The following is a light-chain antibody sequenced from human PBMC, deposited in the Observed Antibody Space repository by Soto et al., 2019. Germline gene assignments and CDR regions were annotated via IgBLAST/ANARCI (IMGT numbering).Light chain of an antibody. CDR3: QQYNSYPRT. CDR2: KAS. CDR1: QSVSSW. J-gene: IGKJ1*01. Sequence: DIQMTQSPSTLSASVGDRVTITCRASQSVSSWLAWYQQKPGKAPNLLIYKASTLESGVPSRFSGSGSGLEFTLTISSLQPDDVGTYYCQQYNSYPRTFDQGTKVEIK. V-gene: IGKV1-5*03.